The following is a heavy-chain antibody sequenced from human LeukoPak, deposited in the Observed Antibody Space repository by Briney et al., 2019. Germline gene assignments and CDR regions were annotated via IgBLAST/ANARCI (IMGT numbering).Heavy chain of an antibody. D-gene: IGHD6-13*01. CDR2: LHYSGST. CDR1: GDSISPYY. Sequence: SETLSLTCTVSGDSISPYYWGWTRQPPGKGLEWIGYLHYSGSTNYNPSLKSRVTISVDTSKNQFSLKLSSVTAADTAVYYCSRRSRAAAGGAFDIWGQGTRVTVSS. J-gene: IGHJ3*02. CDR3: SRRSRAAAGGAFDI. V-gene: IGHV4-59*01.